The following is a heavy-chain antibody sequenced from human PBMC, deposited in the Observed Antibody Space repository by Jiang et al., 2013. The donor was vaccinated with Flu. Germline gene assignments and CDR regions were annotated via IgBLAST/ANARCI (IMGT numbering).Heavy chain of an antibody. CDR3: ARRGVWSSSWYFDY. V-gene: IGHV4-59*08. Sequence: SGPGLVKPSETLSLTCTVSGGSISTYSWNWIRQPPGKGLEWIGYIYHTGNTNYNPSLKSRVTISVDTSKNQFSLKLSSVTAADTAVYYCARRGVWSSSWYFDYWGQGTLVTVSP. J-gene: IGHJ4*02. CDR1: GGSISTYS. D-gene: IGHD6-13*01. CDR2: IYHTGNT.